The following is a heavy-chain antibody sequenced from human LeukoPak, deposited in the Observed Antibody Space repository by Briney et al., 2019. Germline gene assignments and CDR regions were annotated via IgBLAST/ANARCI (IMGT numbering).Heavy chain of an antibody. D-gene: IGHD2-15*01. J-gene: IGHJ3*02. CDR3: ARHSGGSYVFAFDI. Sequence: PSQTLSLTCTVSGGSISSGGYYWSWIRQPPGKGLEWIGTTDYSGTTYYNPSLKSRVTISIDTSKNQFSLKLSSVTAPDTAVYYCARHSGGSYVFAFDIWGQGTMFTVSS. CDR1: GGSISSGGYY. CDR2: TDYSGTT. V-gene: IGHV4-39*01.